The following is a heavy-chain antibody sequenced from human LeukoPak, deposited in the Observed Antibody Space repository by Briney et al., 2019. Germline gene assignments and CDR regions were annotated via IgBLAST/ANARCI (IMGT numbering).Heavy chain of an antibody. CDR3: ARKGDLVDY. D-gene: IGHD2-21*01. V-gene: IGHV1-46*01. Sequence: ASVKVSCKASGYTFTSYYLHWVRQAPGQGLEWMGINSPSGSGTTYAQKFQGRVTMTRDTSTSTVYMELSSLRSEDTAVYYCARKGDLVDYWGQGTLVTVSS. CDR1: GYTFTSYY. J-gene: IGHJ4*02. CDR2: NSPSGSGT.